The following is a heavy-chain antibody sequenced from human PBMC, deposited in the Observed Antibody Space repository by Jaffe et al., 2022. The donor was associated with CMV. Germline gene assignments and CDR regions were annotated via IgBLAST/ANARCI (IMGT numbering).Heavy chain of an antibody. CDR3: AREMVESFYDILTGYYNPNFDY. V-gene: IGHV3-7*03. CDR2: IKEDGSEK. D-gene: IGHD3-9*01. CDR1: GFIFSRYW. J-gene: IGHJ4*02. Sequence: EVQVVESGGGWVQPGESLRLSCAASGFIFSRYWMSWVRQAPGKGLEWVANIKEDGSEKYYVDSVKGRFTISRDNAKNSLYLQMNSLRAEDTAVYYCAREMVESFYDILTGYYNPNFDYWGQGTLVTVSS.